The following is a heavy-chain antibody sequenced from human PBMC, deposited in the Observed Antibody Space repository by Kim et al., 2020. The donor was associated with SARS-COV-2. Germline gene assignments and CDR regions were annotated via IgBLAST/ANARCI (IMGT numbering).Heavy chain of an antibody. V-gene: IGHV3-21*01. D-gene: IGHD1-1*01. Sequence: GGSLRLSCAASGFTFSSYSMNWVRQAPGKGLEWVSSISSSSSYIYYADSVKGRFTISRDNAKNSLYLQMNSLRAEDSAVYYCARDTGTTGTCFDYWGQGTLVTVSS. J-gene: IGHJ4*02. CDR2: ISSSSSYI. CDR3: ARDTGTTGTCFDY. CDR1: GFTFSSYS.